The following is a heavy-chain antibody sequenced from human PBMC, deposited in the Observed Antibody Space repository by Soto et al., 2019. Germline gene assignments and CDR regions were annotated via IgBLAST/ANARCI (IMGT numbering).Heavy chain of an antibody. CDR2: IIPIFPTP. Sequence: QVQLVQSGAEVKKPGSSVTVSCKASGGTFGNSAISWVRQAPGQGLEWMGGIIPIFPTPDYAQKFQGRVTITATESTGRSYREWTSLRAQDTAVYYWARDKDRQQLGGNYYYGIDVWGQGNTVTVSS. CDR3: ARDKDRQQLGGNYYYGIDV. V-gene: IGHV1-69*12. CDR1: GGTFGNSA. D-gene: IGHD3-3*02. J-gene: IGHJ6*02.